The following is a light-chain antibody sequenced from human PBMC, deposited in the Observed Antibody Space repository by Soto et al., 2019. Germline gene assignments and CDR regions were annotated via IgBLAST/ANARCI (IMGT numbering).Light chain of an antibody. CDR2: RVS. Sequence: EVVMTQSPATLSVSPVEVARLCFMASQSVGSLVAWYQQKPGQAPRLLIYRVSTRATDIAARFTGSGSGTEFTLTISRLEPEDFAVYYCQQYGSSSITCGQGTRREIK. CDR3: QQYGSSSIT. V-gene: IGKV3-15*01. J-gene: IGKJ5*01. CDR1: QSVGSL.